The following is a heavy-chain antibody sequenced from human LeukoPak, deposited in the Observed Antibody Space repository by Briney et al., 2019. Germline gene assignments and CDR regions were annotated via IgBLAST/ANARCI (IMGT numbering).Heavy chain of an antibody. CDR3: ARDFLHLGG. V-gene: IGHV3-23*01. Sequence: PGGSLRLSCAASGFTFSSYAMSWVRQAPGKGLEWVSAISGSGGSTYYADSVKGRFTISRDNAKNTLYLQMSSLRAEDTAVYYCARDFLHLGGWGQGTTVTVSS. D-gene: IGHD3-16*01. CDR1: GFTFSSYA. CDR2: ISGSGGST. J-gene: IGHJ3*01.